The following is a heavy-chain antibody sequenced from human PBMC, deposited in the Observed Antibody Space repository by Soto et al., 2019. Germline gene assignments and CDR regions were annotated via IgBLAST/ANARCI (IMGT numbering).Heavy chain of an antibody. V-gene: IGHV3-33*03. CDR2: IWYDGSNK. Sequence: SKSLSKAAAGFSFSGYVRRWGSQAPGNGLEWVAVIWYDGSNKYYADSVKGRFTISRDNSKNTMYLQMNSLRAEDRALYYCAKALAAANVDYCGQGTL. J-gene: IGHJ4*02. CDR3: AKALAAANVDY. D-gene: IGHD6-25*01. CDR1: GFSFSGYV.